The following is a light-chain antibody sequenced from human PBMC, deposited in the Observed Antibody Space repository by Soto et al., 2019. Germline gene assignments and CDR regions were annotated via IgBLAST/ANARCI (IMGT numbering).Light chain of an antibody. Sequence: EIVLTQSPGTLSLSPGERATRSCRASQSFSSIYLAWYQQKPGQAPRLIIYGASRRATGIPDRFSGSASGTDFTLTISRLEPEDFAVYFCQQYSDLPMTFGQGTRLEIK. J-gene: IGKJ5*01. CDR2: GAS. V-gene: IGKV3-20*01. CDR3: QQYSDLPMT. CDR1: QSFSSIY.